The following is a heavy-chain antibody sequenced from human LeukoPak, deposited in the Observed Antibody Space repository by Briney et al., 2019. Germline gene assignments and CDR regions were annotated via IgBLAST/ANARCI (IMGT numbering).Heavy chain of an antibody. D-gene: IGHD5-12*01. V-gene: IGHV4-34*01. CDR1: GGSFSGYY. Sequence: PSETLSLTCAVYGGSFSGYYWSWIRQPPGKGLEWIGEINHSGSTNYNPSLKSRVTISVDTSKNQFSLKLSSVTAADTAVYYCARAYGQGYSGYDYFDYWGQGTLVTVSS. CDR3: ARAYGQGYSGYDYFDY. J-gene: IGHJ4*02. CDR2: INHSGST.